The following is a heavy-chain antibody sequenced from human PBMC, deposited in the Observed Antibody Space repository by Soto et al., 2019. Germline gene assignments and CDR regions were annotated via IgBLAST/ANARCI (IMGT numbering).Heavy chain of an antibody. CDR3: ARSCSSTSCYQYQHAFDI. J-gene: IGHJ3*02. D-gene: IGHD2-2*01. Sequence: SVKVSCKASGGTFSSYAISWVRQAPGQGLEWMGGIIPIFGTANYAQKFQGRVTITADESTSTAYMELSSLRSEDTAVYYCARSCSSTSCYQYQHAFDISGQATMVTVPS. CDR2: IIPIFGTA. CDR1: GGTFSSYA. V-gene: IGHV1-69*13.